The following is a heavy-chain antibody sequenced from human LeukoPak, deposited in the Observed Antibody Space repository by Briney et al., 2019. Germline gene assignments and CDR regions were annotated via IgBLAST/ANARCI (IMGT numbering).Heavy chain of an antibody. CDR1: GGSMSSVSNF. D-gene: IGHD3-10*01. J-gene: IGHJ4*02. Sequence: SQTLSLTCAVSGGSMSSVSNFWSWIRQPAGEGLEWIGRIHTSGNPNYNPSLKSRVTISVDTSKNQFSLQLNSVTAADTAVYYCARNGYGSGSSYWGQGTLVTVSS. CDR3: ARNGYGSGSSY. CDR2: IHTSGNP. V-gene: IGHV4-61*02.